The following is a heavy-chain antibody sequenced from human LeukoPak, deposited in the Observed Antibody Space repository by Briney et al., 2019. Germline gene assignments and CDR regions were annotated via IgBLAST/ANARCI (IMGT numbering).Heavy chain of an antibody. CDR2: IKQDGSEK. J-gene: IGHJ6*03. D-gene: IGHD3-10*01. V-gene: IGHV3-7*01. Sequence: PTGGSLRLSCAASGFTFSSYWMSWVRQAPGKGLEWVANIKQDGSEKYYVDSVKGRFTISRDNAKNSLYLQMNSLRAEDTAVYYCTRDPYGSGSEGYFYYMDVWGKGTTVTVS. CDR3: TRDPYGSGSEGYFYYMDV. CDR1: GFTFSSYW.